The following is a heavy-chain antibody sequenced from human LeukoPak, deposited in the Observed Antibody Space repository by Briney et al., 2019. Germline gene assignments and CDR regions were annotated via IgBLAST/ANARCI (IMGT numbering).Heavy chain of an antibody. D-gene: IGHD2-2*01. Sequence: PSETLSLTCAVYGGSFSNYYWSWIRQPPGKGLEWTGEINPSGRTNYNPSLKSRVTISVDTSKNQFSLKWSSVTAADTAVYYCARVPSGVVEPPTRGDYFDFWGQGTLVTVSS. V-gene: IGHV4-34*01. J-gene: IGHJ4*02. CDR2: INPSGRT. CDR1: GGSFSNYY. CDR3: ARVPSGVVEPPTRGDYFDF.